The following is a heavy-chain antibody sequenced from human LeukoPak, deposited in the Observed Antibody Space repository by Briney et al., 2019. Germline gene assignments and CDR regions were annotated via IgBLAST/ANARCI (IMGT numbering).Heavy chain of an antibody. D-gene: IGHD3-3*01. CDR3: ASITIFGVDNIFDY. V-gene: IGHV4-59*01. Sequence: SETLSLTCTVSGGSISSYYWSWIRQPPGKGLERIGYIYYSGSTNYNPSLKSRVTISVDTSKNQFSLKLSSVTAADTAVYYCASITIFGVDNIFDYWGQGTLVTVSS. CDR2: IYYSGST. J-gene: IGHJ4*02. CDR1: GGSISSYY.